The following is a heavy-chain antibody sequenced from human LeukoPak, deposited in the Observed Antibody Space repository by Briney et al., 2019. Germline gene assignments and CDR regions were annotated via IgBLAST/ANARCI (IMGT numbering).Heavy chain of an antibody. D-gene: IGHD2-2*01. CDR1: GGSFSGYY. Sequence: PSETLSLTCAVYGGSFSGYYWSWIRQPPGKGREGIGEINHSGSTNYNPSLKSRVTISVDTSKNQFSLKLSSVTAADTAVYYCARGRAYCSSTSCPHTEYYYDSSGSRALDYWGQGTLVTVSS. V-gene: IGHV4-34*01. CDR2: INHSGST. CDR3: ARGRAYCSSTSCPHTEYYYDSSGSRALDY. J-gene: IGHJ4*02.